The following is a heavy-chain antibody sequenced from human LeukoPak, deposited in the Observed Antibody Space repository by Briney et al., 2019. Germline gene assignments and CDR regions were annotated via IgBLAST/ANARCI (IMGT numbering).Heavy chain of an antibody. CDR1: GGSISSSSYY. Sequence: SETLSLTCTVSGGSISSSSYYWGWIRQPPGKGLEWIGSIYYSGSTYYNPSLKSRVTISVDTSKNQFSLKLSAVTAADTAVYYCASVQLGYWVQGTLVTVSS. D-gene: IGHD1-1*01. CDR2: IYYSGST. J-gene: IGHJ4*02. CDR3: ASVQLGY. V-gene: IGHV4-39*01.